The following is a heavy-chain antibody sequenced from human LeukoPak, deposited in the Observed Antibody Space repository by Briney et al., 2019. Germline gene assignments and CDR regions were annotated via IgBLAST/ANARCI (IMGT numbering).Heavy chain of an antibody. Sequence: GASVKVSCTASGYTFTSYYMHWVRQAPGHGREGMGIISPSGGSTSYAQKFQGRVTMTRDMSTSTVYMELSSLRSEDTAVYYCARGMRIAARGPNAFDIWGQGTMVTVSS. J-gene: IGHJ3*02. CDR3: ARGMRIAARGPNAFDI. CDR2: ISPSGGST. V-gene: IGHV1-46*01. CDR1: GYTFTSYY. D-gene: IGHD6-6*01.